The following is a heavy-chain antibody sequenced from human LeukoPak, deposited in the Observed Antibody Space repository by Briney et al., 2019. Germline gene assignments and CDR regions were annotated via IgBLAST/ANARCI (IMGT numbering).Heavy chain of an antibody. CDR2: IKQDGSEK. V-gene: IGHV3-7*05. CDR1: GFTFSSYW. CDR3: ATSGLVRGGDDY. J-gene: IGHJ4*02. Sequence: GGSLRLSCAGSGFTFSSYWMSWVRQAPGKGLEWVANIKQDGSEKYYLDSVKGRFTISRDNAKNSLYLQMNDLRAEDTALYYCATSGLVRGGDDYWGQGTLVTVSS. D-gene: IGHD3-10*01.